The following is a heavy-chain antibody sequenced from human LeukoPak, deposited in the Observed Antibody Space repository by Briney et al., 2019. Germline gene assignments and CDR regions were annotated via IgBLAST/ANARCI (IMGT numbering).Heavy chain of an antibody. J-gene: IGHJ3*02. CDR3: ARVAYTDAFDI. CDR1: GFTFSSYE. CDR2: ISSSGSTI. V-gene: IGHV3-48*03. Sequence: GGSLRLSCAASGFTFSSYEMNWVRQAPGKGLEWVSYISSSGSTIYYADSVKGRFTISRDNAKNSLYLQMNSLRAEDTAVYYCARVAYTDAFDIWGQGTMVTVSS. D-gene: IGHD2-2*02.